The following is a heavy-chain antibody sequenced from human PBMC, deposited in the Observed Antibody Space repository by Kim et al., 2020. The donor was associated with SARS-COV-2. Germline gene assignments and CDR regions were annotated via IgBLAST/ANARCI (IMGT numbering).Heavy chain of an antibody. CDR2: INHSGST. Sequence: SETLSLTCAVYGGSFSGYYWSWIRQPPGKGLEWIGEINHSGSTNYNPSLKSRVTISVDTSKNQFSLKLSSVTAADTAVYYCARGLARITIFGVASRTPKYWYFDLWGRGTLVTVSS. D-gene: IGHD3-3*01. V-gene: IGHV4-34*01. CDR3: ARGLARITIFGVASRTPKYWYFDL. J-gene: IGHJ2*01. CDR1: GGSFSGYY.